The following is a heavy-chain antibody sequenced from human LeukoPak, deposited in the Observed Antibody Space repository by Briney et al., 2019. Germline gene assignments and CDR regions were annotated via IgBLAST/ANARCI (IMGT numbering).Heavy chain of an antibody. J-gene: IGHJ6*03. D-gene: IGHD4-23*01. CDR3: ARNPDYGGKTEDYYMGA. CDR2: ISYDGSNK. Sequence: GRSLRLSCAASGFTFSSYAMHWVRQAPGKGLEWVAVISYDGSNKYYADSVKGRFTISRDNSKNTLYLQMNSLRAEDTAVYYCARNPDYGGKTEDYYMGAWGKGATVTVSS. V-gene: IGHV3-30-3*01. CDR1: GFTFSSYA.